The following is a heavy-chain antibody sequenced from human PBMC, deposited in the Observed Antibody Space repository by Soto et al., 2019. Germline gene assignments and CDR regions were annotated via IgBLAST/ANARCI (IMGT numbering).Heavy chain of an antibody. Sequence: QVQLVQSGAEVKKPGSSVKVSCKASGGTFSSYAITWVRQAPGQGLEWMGGIIPIFGTANYAQKFQGRVTITAYESTRTAYMELSSLRSEDTAVYYCARDWGPSSGYYPYWFDPWGQGTLVTVSS. D-gene: IGHD3-22*01. CDR3: ARDWGPSSGYYPYWFDP. V-gene: IGHV1-69*12. J-gene: IGHJ5*02. CDR1: GGTFSSYA. CDR2: IIPIFGTA.